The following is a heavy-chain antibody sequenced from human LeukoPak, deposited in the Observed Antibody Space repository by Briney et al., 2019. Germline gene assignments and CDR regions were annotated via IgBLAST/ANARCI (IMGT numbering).Heavy chain of an antibody. J-gene: IGHJ4*02. Sequence: SETLSLTCTVSGGSISPYYWTWIRQPPGKGLEWIGYIYYSGSINYNPSLKSRVTISVDMSKNQFSLQLSSVTAADTAVYYCARLNIIGSSPVHHYDYWGQGTLVTVSS. CDR1: GGSISPYY. CDR2: IYYSGSI. CDR3: ARLNIIGSSPVHHYDY. V-gene: IGHV4-59*08. D-gene: IGHD6-13*01.